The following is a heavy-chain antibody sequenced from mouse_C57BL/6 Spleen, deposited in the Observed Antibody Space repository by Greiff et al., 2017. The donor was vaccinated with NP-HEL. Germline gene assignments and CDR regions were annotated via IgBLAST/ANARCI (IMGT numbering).Heavy chain of an antibody. CDR3: ARGLIYCYGGNWYFDV. CDR2: INPSNGGT. CDR1: GYTFTSYW. D-gene: IGHD1-1*01. J-gene: IGHJ1*03. V-gene: IGHV1-53*01. Sequence: QVQLQQPGTELVKPGASVKLSCKASGYTFTSYWMHWVRQRPGQGLEWIGNINPSNGGTNYNEKFKSKATLTVDKSSSTAYMQLSSLTSEDSAVYYCARGLIYCYGGNWYFDVWGTGTTVTVSS.